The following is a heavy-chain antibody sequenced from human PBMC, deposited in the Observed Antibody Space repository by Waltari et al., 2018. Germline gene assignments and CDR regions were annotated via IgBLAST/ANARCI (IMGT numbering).Heavy chain of an antibody. D-gene: IGHD2-8*01. CDR2: ISSDRGDP. J-gene: IGHJ4*02. CDR3: TRGCIGTSGLGDN. V-gene: IGHV3-74*01. Sequence: EVQLVESGGDLVQPGGSLRLSCAASKFTFSSHWMHWVRQAPGKGLVWVSGISSDRGDPRYADSVKGRFTISRDNAKNTLFLQVNSLRAEDTAVYYCTRGCIGTSGLGDNWGQGTLVTVSS. CDR1: KFTFSSHW.